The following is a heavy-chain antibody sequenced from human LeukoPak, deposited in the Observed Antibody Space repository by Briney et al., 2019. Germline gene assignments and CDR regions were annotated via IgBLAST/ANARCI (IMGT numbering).Heavy chain of an antibody. V-gene: IGHV1-69*13. CDR3: ARGGYDFWSGYFRY. CDR1: GGTFSSYA. Sequence: ASVKVSCKASGGTFSSYAISWVRQAPGQGLEWMGGIIPIFGTANYAQKFQGRVTITADESTSTAYMELSSLRSEDTAVYYCARGGYDFWSGYFRYWGQGTLVTVSS. J-gene: IGHJ4*02. CDR2: IIPIFGTA. D-gene: IGHD3-3*01.